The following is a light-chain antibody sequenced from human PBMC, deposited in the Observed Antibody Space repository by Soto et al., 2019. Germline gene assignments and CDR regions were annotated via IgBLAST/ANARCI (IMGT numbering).Light chain of an antibody. J-gene: IGKJ4*01. CDR1: QSVSY. CDR2: DAS. V-gene: IGKV3-11*01. Sequence: EIVLTQSPATLSLSPGERATLSCRASQSVSYLAWFQQKPGQAPRLLLYDASNRATGIPARFSGSGSGTDFTLTISSLEPVDFAVYYCQQRSNWPLTFGGGTKVEIK. CDR3: QQRSNWPLT.